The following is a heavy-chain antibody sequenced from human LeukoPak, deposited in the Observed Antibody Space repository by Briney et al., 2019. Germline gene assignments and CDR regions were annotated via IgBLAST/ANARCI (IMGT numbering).Heavy chain of an antibody. CDR3: AKDHTYYDSSGYYPDAFDI. CDR2: ISGSGGST. Sequence: PGGSLRLSCAASGFTFSSYAMSWVRQAPGKGLEWVSAISGSGGSTYYADSVKGRFTISRDNSKNTLYLQMNSLRAEDTAVYYCAKDHTYYDSSGYYPDAFDIWGQGTMVTVSS. J-gene: IGHJ3*02. CDR1: GFTFSSYA. D-gene: IGHD3-22*01. V-gene: IGHV3-23*01.